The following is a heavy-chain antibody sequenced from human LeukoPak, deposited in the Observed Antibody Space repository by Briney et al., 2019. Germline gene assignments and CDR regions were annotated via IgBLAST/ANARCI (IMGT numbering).Heavy chain of an antibody. CDR2: ISGDGGST. J-gene: IGHJ6*03. Sequence: GGSLRLSCAASGFTFDDYAMHWVRQAPGKGLEWVSLISGDGGSTYYADSVKGRFTISRDNSKNSLYLQMNSLRTEDTALYYCAKGGFWSGYYKTPPYYYYYYMDVWGRGTTVTVSS. V-gene: IGHV3-43*02. CDR3: AKGGFWSGYYKTPPYYYYYYMDV. CDR1: GFTFDDYA. D-gene: IGHD3-3*01.